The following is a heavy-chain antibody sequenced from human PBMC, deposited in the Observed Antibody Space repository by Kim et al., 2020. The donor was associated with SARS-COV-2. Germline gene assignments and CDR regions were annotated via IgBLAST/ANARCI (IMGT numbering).Heavy chain of an antibody. J-gene: IGHJ5*02. V-gene: IGHV4-31*02. Sequence: YYNPSLKRRVTISVDTSKNQFSLKLSSVTAADTAVYYCARVVVGATGWFDPWGQGTLVTVSS. CDR3: ARVVVGATGWFDP. D-gene: IGHD2-15*01.